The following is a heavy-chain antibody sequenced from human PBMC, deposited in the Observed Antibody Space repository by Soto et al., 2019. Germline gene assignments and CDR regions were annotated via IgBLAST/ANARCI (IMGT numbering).Heavy chain of an antibody. D-gene: IGHD5-12*01. J-gene: IGHJ5*02. CDR1: GYTFFTYD. Sequence: GASVKVSCKASGYTFFTYDISRVRQAPVQGLEWMGWISSYGGDTKYAQTFQGRVTKTTDTSTTTAYLELRSLRSDDTAVYYCARHHGPTTSENWFDPWGQGTLVTVSS. CDR3: ARHHGPTTSENWFDP. CDR2: ISSYGGDT. V-gene: IGHV1-18*01.